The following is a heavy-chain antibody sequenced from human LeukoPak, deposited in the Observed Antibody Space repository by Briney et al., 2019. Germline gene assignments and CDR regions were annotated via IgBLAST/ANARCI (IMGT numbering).Heavy chain of an antibody. Sequence: SETLSLTCAVYGGSFSGYYWSWIRQPPGKGLEWIGYIYYSGSTNSNPSLQSRVTIPVDTSKNQFSLTLRSVTAADTAVYYCASGGYSYGKFDYWGQGTLVTVSS. CDR2: IYYSGST. CDR1: GGSFSGYY. J-gene: IGHJ4*02. D-gene: IGHD5-18*01. CDR3: ASGGYSYGKFDY. V-gene: IGHV4-34*11.